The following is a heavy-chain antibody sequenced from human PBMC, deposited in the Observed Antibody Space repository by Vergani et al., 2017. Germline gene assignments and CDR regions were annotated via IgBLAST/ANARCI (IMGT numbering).Heavy chain of an antibody. D-gene: IGHD5-18*01. V-gene: IGHV1-69*11. J-gene: IGHJ4*02. CDR3: ARDRNPGTAMVYYFDY. Sequence: QVQLVQSGAEVKKPGSSVKVSCKASGGTFSSYAISWVRQAPGQGLEWMGRIIPILGTANYAQKFQGRVTITADESTSTAYMELSSLRSEDTAVYYCARDRNPGTAMVYYFDYWGQGTLVTVSS. CDR1: GGTFSSYA. CDR2: IIPILGTA.